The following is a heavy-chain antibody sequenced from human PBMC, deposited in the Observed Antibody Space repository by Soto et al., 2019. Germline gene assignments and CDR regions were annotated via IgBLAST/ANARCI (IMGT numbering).Heavy chain of an antibody. J-gene: IGHJ5*01. CDR1: GYVFSNYG. D-gene: IGHD6-13*01. Sequence: VQLVQSGAELKMPGASVKVSCKTSGYVFSNYGLTSVRQAPGQGLEWMGWISIYVSYSHSSPKFHGRLIMTTDTSTNTAFMELRNLRIDDTAVYFCAKNSSSDWLDSWGQGTLISISS. CDR2: ISIYVSYS. CDR3: AKNSSSDWLDS. V-gene: IGHV1-18*01.